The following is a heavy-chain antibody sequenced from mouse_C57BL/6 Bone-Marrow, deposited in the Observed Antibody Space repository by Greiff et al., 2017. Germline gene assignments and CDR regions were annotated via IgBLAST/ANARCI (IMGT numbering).Heavy chain of an antibody. CDR3: AKQDDYDY. CDR1: GYTFTSYW. D-gene: IGHD2-4*01. CDR2: IYPGSGST. J-gene: IGHJ2*01. V-gene: IGHV1-55*01. Sequence: QVQLQQPGAELVKPGASVTMSCKASGYTFTSYWISWVKQRPGKGLEWIGDIYPGSGSTNYNAKFKSKATLTVDTSYSTAYMQLSSLTTENSAVYCWAKQDDYDYWGQGTTLTVSS.